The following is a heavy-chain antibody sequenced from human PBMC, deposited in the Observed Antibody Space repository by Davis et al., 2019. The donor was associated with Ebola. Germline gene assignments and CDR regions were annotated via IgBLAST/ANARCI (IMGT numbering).Heavy chain of an antibody. V-gene: IGHV1-18*01. CDR3: ARAPYYDYIWGSYRKKYYFDY. D-gene: IGHD3-16*02. CDR1: GYTFTSYG. Sequence: ASVKVSCKASGYTFTSYGISWVRQAPGQGLEWMGWISAYNGNTNYAQKLQGRVTMTTDTSTSTAYMELRSLRSDDTAVYYCARAPYYDYIWGSYRKKYYFDYWGQGTLVTVSS. CDR2: ISAYNGNT. J-gene: IGHJ4*02.